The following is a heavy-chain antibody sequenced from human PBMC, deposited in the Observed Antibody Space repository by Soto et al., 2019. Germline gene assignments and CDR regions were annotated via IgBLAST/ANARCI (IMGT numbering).Heavy chain of an antibody. V-gene: IGHV3-53*01. CDR2: IYSGGGT. J-gene: IGHJ3*02. CDR3: ARDIACSSSSCQGDNFDI. CDR1: GFSVTNNY. Sequence: PGGSLRLSCEVSGFSVTNNYMYWVRQAPGKGLEWVSLIYSGGGTHYADFVNGRFIISGDNSKNTLHLQMDKLRAEDTAIYYCARDIACSSSSCQGDNFDIWGRGTLVTVSS. D-gene: IGHD2-2*01.